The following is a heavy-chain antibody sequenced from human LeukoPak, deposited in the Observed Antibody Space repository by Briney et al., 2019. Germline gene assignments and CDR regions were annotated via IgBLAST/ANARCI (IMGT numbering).Heavy chain of an antibody. V-gene: IGHV4-4*07. CDR1: GGSISGYY. J-gene: IGHJ4*02. CDR3: ARGSSWYEVRFDY. CDR2: ISGSGSA. D-gene: IGHD6-13*01. Sequence: PSETLSLTCTVSGGSISGYYWNWIRQPAGKGLEWIGRISGSGSADYNPSLKSRVTMSVDKSKNQFSLKLSSVTAAGTAVYYCARGSSWYEVRFDYWGQGTLVTVSS.